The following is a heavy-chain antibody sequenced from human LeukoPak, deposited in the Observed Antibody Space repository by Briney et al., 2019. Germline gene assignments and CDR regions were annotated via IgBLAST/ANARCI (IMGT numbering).Heavy chain of an antibody. V-gene: IGHV3-7*04. D-gene: IGHD3-16*01. J-gene: IGHJ4*02. Sequence: GGSLRLSCAASGFTFSNYWMNWVRQAPGKGLEWVANINQDGNEKHYVDSVKGRFTISRDNAKNSLYLQMNSLRAEDTAIYYCARDAFSVSRRLLGSSLGYWGQGTLVTVSS. CDR3: ARDAFSVSRRLLGSSLGY. CDR1: GFTFSNYW. CDR2: INQDGNEK.